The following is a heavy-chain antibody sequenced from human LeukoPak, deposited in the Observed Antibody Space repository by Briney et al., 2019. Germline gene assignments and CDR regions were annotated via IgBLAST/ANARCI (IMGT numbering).Heavy chain of an antibody. D-gene: IGHD2-15*01. CDR1: GGSINSGGYS. CDR3: ASGDIYCSGGSCYDLDY. V-gene: IGHV4-61*08. J-gene: IGHJ4*02. CDR2: IYYSGST. Sequence: SETLSLTCAVSGGSINSGGYSWSWIRQPPGKGLEWIGYIYYSGSTNYNPSLKSRVTISVDTSKNQFSLKLSSVTAADTAVYYCASGDIYCSGGSCYDLDYWGQGTLVTVSS.